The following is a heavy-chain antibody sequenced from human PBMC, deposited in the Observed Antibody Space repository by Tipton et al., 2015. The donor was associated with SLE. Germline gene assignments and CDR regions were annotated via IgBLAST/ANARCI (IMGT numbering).Heavy chain of an antibody. Sequence: LRLSCTVSGDSIRSSSFYWGWIRQPPGKGLEWIGEINHSGITNYNPSLKSRVTVSVDTSKNQFSLKLSSVTAADTAVYYCAGGRGSSGLDYWGQGTLVTVSS. CDR2: INHSGIT. V-gene: IGHV4-39*07. D-gene: IGHD3-22*01. CDR3: AGGRGSSGLDY. J-gene: IGHJ4*02. CDR1: GDSIRSSSFY.